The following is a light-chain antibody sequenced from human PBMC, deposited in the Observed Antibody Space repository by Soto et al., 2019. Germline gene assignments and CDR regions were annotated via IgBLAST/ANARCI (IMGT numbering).Light chain of an antibody. CDR1: QSVSSN. J-gene: IGKJ1*01. V-gene: IGKV3D-15*01. CDR2: GAS. Sequence: EIVMTQSPATLSVSPGERATLSCRASQSVSSNLAWYQQKPGQAPRLLIYGASIRATGIPARFSGSGSGTEFTLTISSLQSEDSAVYYCQQYNNWPSWTFGQGTKVDIK. CDR3: QQYNNWPSWT.